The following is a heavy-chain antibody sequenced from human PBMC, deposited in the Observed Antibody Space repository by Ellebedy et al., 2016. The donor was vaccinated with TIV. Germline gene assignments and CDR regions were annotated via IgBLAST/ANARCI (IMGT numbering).Heavy chain of an antibody. CDR2: LYYTGST. Sequence: SETLSLTCAVSGGSLSDNYWTWIRQPPGKGLEWIGYLYYTGSTNYNPSLKSRVTISVNTPRNQFSLKLSSVTAADPAVYYCVSSASMDAFDLWGQGTKVTVSS. J-gene: IGHJ3*01. CDR3: VSSASMDAFDL. CDR1: GGSLSDNY. D-gene: IGHD3-16*01. V-gene: IGHV4-59*01.